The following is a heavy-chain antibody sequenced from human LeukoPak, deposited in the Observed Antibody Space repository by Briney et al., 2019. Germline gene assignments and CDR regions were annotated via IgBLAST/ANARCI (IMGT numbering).Heavy chain of an antibody. J-gene: IGHJ4*02. CDR1: GFTFSSYG. D-gene: IGHD6-6*01. CDR2: TRYDGRNK. V-gene: IGHV3-30*02. Sequence: GSLRLSCAASGFTFSSYGMHWVRQAPGKGLEWVAFTRYDGRNKYYADSVKGRFTISRDNSKNMLYLQMNSLRGEDTAVYYCAKDRVGTSSLDHWGQGTLVTVSS. CDR3: AKDRVGTSSLDH.